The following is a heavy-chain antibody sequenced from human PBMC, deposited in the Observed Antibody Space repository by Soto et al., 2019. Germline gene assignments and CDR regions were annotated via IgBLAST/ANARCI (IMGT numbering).Heavy chain of an antibody. V-gene: IGHV1-18*01. CDR3: AREDCSGGSCYLGDY. D-gene: IGHD2-15*01. CDR2: ISTYSGNT. J-gene: IGHJ4*02. Sequence: QVQLVQSGAEVKKPGASVKVSCKASGYTFSSYGISWVRQAPGQGPEWMGWISTYSGNTKYAQKFKGRVTATTDTSTSTAYMELRSLRSDDTAVYYCAREDCSGGSCYLGDYWGQGTLVTVSS. CDR1: GYTFSSYG.